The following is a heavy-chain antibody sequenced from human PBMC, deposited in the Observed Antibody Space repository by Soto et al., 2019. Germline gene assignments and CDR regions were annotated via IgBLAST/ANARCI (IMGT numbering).Heavy chain of an antibody. D-gene: IGHD2-21*02. CDR2: IYTSGST. J-gene: IGHJ2*01. CDR3: ARDHHMPPVTGEHEGYFAL. Sequence: QVQLQESGPGLVKPSETLSLTCTVSGGSISSYYWSWIRQPAGKGLEWIGRIYTSGSTNYNPSLRSRVTMPVYTSKNQFSLKLSSVPAADRAVYYCARDHHMPPVTGEHEGYFALGGRATLVTVS. V-gene: IGHV4-4*07. CDR1: GGSISSYY.